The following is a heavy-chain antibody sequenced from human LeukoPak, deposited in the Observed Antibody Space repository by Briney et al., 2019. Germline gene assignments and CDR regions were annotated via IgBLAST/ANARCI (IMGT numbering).Heavy chain of an antibody. Sequence: PSETLSLTCAVSGGSFSGYYWNWIRQPPGKGLEWIGEINHSGSTNYNPSLKSRVTISVDTSQKQFSLRLSSVTAADTAVYYCAKSNGYGLVDIWGQGTMVTVSS. D-gene: IGHD3-10*01. CDR2: INHSGST. CDR1: GGSFSGYY. V-gene: IGHV4-34*01. J-gene: IGHJ3*02. CDR3: AKSNGYGLVDI.